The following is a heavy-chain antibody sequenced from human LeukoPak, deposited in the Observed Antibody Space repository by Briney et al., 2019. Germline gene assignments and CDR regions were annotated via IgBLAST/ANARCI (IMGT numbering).Heavy chain of an antibody. CDR3: AKHDGYASFVDY. D-gene: IGHD5-24*01. CDR2: ISGSGGST. J-gene: IGHJ4*02. V-gene: IGHV3-23*01. Sequence: GGSLRLSCAASGFTFSSYAMSWVRQAPGKGLEGVSDISGSGGSTYYADSVKGRFTISRDNSKNTLYLQMNSLRAEDTAVYYCAKHDGYASFVDYWGQGTLVTVSS. CDR1: GFTFSSYA.